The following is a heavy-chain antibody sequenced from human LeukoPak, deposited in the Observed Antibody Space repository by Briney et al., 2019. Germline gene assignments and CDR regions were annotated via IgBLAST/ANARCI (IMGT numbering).Heavy chain of an antibody. CDR2: IIPIFGTA. J-gene: IGHJ4*02. CDR3: ARDRGLAVAGKAFDY. Sequence: SVKVSCKASGGTFSSYAISWVRQAPGQGLEWMGRIIPIFGTANYAQKFQGRVTITTAESTSTAYMELSSLRSEDPAVYYCARDRGLAVAGKAFDYWGQGTLVTVSS. D-gene: IGHD6-19*01. CDR1: GGTFSSYA. V-gene: IGHV1-69*05.